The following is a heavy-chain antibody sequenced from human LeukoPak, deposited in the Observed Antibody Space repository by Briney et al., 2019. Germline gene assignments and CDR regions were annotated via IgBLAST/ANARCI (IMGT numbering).Heavy chain of an antibody. V-gene: IGHV5-51*01. Sequence: GESLKISCKGSGYTFSTYWTGWVRQMPGKGLEWMGIIYPGDSHTRNSPSFQGQVTISADKSMSTAYLQWSSLKASDTAMYYCARQSSNGDFDYWGQGTLVTVSS. J-gene: IGHJ4*02. D-gene: IGHD4-11*01. CDR3: ARQSSNGDFDY. CDR1: GYTFSTYW. CDR2: IYPGDSHT.